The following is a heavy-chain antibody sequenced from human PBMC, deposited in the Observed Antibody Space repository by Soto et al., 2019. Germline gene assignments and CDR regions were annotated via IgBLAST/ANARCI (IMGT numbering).Heavy chain of an antibody. Sequence: ASVKGSCKGSGYTLTSYAMHLGGQGPGQRLEWMGWINAGNGNTKYSQKFQGRVTITRDTSASTAYMELSSLRSEDTAVYYCASLFFWSEGDHFDYWGQGTLVTVSS. D-gene: IGHD3-3*01. CDR3: ASLFFWSEGDHFDY. CDR2: INAGNGNT. CDR1: GYTLTSYA. J-gene: IGHJ4*02. V-gene: IGHV1-3*01.